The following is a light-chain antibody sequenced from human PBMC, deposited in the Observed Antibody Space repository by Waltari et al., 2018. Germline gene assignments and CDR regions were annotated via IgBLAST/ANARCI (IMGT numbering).Light chain of an antibody. CDR3: QQYLTTPQT. CDR2: WAS. V-gene: IGKV4-1*01. J-gene: IGKJ1*01. Sequence: DIVMTQSPDSLAVSLGERATINCKSSQVVWYSPNKMNYLTWYQQKPGQPPKLLISWASIREPGVPDRFSGSGSWTDFTLTISSLQAEDVAVYYCQQYLTTPQTFGQGTKVEIK. CDR1: QVVWYSPNKMNY.